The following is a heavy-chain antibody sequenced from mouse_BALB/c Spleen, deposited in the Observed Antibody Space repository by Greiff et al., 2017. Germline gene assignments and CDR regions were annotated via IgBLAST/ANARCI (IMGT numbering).Heavy chain of an antibody. Sequence: QVQLQQPGAELVRPGASVKLSCTASGYSLTSYWMNWVKQRPGQGLEWIGMIYPSDSENRLNQKFKDKATWNVDKSSSTAYMQLSIPASEDSAFYYCARWDRWGFAYWGQGTLVTVSA. CDR1: GYSLTSYW. J-gene: IGHJ3*01. D-gene: IGHD1-1*01. V-gene: IGHV1S82*01. CDR3: ARWDRWGFAY. CDR2: IYPSDSEN.